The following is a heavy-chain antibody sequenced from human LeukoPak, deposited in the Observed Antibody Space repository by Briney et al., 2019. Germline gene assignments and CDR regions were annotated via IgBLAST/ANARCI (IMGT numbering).Heavy chain of an antibody. CDR1: GGTFSSYA. CDR3: AREARRIQLWFDY. D-gene: IGHD5-18*01. Sequence: SVKVSCKASGGTFSSYAISWVRQAPGQELEWMGRIIPILGIANYAQKFQGRVTITADKSTSTAYMELSSLRSEDTVVYYCAREARRIQLWFDYWGQGTLVTVSS. J-gene: IGHJ4*02. V-gene: IGHV1-69*04. CDR2: IIPILGIA.